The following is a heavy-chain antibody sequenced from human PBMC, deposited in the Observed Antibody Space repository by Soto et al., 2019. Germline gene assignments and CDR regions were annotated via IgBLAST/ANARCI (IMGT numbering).Heavy chain of an antibody. D-gene: IGHD3-10*01. CDR2: ISAYNGNT. V-gene: IGHV1-18*01. CDR3: AGGKSQDYLVYFDY. J-gene: IGHJ4*02. Sequence: QVQLVQSGAEVKKPGASVKVSCKASGYTFTSYGISWVRQAPGQGLEWMGWISAYNGNTNYAQRLQGRVTMTADTSRIRASVELITLTSDDTDVHYCAGGKSQDYLVYFDYRGQGALVTV. CDR1: GYTFTSYG.